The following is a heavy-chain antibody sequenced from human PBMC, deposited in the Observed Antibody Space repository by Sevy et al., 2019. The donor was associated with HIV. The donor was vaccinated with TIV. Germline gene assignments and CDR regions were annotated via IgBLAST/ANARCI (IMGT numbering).Heavy chain of an antibody. Sequence: GGSLRLSCAASGMTFSSYGMHWVRQAPGKGLEWVAIISNDGSNEKYADSVKGRFTISRDNSKNTLYLQMNSLRPEDTAVYYCAKDRSWGCEEYSYYGMDVWGEGTTVTVS. D-gene: IGHD7-27*01. CDR1: GMTFSSYG. V-gene: IGHV3-30*18. CDR3: AKDRSWGCEEYSYYGMDV. CDR2: ISNDGSNE. J-gene: IGHJ6*02.